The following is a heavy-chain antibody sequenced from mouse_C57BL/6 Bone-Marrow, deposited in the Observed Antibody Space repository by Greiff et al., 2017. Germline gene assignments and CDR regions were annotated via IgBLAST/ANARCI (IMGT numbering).Heavy chain of an antibody. CDR3: ARYGTNPFAY. D-gene: IGHD2-1*01. V-gene: IGHV1-81*01. CDR2: IYPRSGNT. CDR1: GYTFTSYG. Sequence: QVPLQHSGAELARPGASVKLSCKASGYTFTSYGISWVKQRTGQGLEWIGEIYPRSGNTYYNEKFKGKATLTADKSSSIAYMELRSLTSEDSAFYFCARYGTNPFAYWGQGTLVTVSA. J-gene: IGHJ3*01.